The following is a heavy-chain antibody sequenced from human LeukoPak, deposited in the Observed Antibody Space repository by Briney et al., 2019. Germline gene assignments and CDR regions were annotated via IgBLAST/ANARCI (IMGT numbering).Heavy chain of an antibody. Sequence: PSETLSLTCAVSGYSISSGYYWGWIRQPPGKGLEWIGSIYHSGSTYYNPSLKSRVTISVDTSKNQFSLKLNSVTAADTAVYYCARKPPSSDCSSTSCYVYYYYMDVWGKGTTVTVSS. CDR1: GYSISSGYY. CDR2: IYHSGST. D-gene: IGHD2-2*01. V-gene: IGHV4-38-2*01. CDR3: ARKPPSSDCSSTSCYVYYYYMDV. J-gene: IGHJ6*03.